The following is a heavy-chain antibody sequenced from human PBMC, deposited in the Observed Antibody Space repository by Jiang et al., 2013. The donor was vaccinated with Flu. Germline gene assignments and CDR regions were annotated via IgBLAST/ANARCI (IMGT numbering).Heavy chain of an antibody. CDR3: TRGDLTGWGYDFDY. D-gene: IGHD7-27*01. CDR1: GDSVSSNNAA. V-gene: IGHV6-1*01. Sequence: PGLVKPSQTLSLTCAISGDSVSSNNAAWNWIRQSPSRGLEWLGRTYYRSKWYNDYAVSVKSRINIKPDTSKNQFSLQLSSVTPEDTAVYYCTRGDLTGWGYDFDYWGQGTLVTVSS. J-gene: IGHJ4*02. CDR2: TYYRSKWYN.